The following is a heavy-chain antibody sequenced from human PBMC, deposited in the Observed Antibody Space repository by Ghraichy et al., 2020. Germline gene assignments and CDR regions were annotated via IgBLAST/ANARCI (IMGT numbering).Heavy chain of an antibody. D-gene: IGHD3-9*01. CDR2: IYYSGST. CDR3: ARHVPVARYFDWLKNGGWFDP. CDR1: GGSISSSSYY. J-gene: IGHJ5*02. Sequence: SETLSLTCTVSGGSISSSSYYWGWIRQPPGKGLEWIGSIYYSGSTYYNPSLKSRVTISVDTSKNQFSLKLSSVTAADTAVYYCARHVPVARYFDWLKNGGWFDPWGQGTLVTVSS. V-gene: IGHV4-39*01.